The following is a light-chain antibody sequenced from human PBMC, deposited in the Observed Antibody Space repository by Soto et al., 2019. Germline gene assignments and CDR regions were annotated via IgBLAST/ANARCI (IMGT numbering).Light chain of an antibody. CDR3: TSYTSSSTLV. V-gene: IGLV2-14*03. CDR2: HVT. CDR1: SSDVGGYNY. J-gene: IGLJ3*02. Sequence: QSALTQPASVSGSPGQSITISCTGTSSDVGGYNYVSWYQHHPGKAPKLMIYHVTNRPSGVSNRFSGSKSGNTASLTISGLQAEDEADYYCTSYTSSSTLVFGGGTQLPS.